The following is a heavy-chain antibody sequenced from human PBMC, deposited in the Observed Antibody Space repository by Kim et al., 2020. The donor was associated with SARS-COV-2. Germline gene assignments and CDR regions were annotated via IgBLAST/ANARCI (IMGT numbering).Heavy chain of an antibody. V-gene: IGHV3-33*01. CDR1: GFTFSSYG. Sequence: GGSLRLSCAASGFTFSSYGMHWVRQAPGKGLEWVAVIWYDGSNKYYADSVKGRFTISRDNSKNTLYLQMNSLRAEDTAVYYCAGGGGDYGPDDAFDIWGQGTMVTVSS. CDR2: IWYDGSNK. J-gene: IGHJ3*02. CDR3: AGGGGDYGPDDAFDI. D-gene: IGHD4-17*01.